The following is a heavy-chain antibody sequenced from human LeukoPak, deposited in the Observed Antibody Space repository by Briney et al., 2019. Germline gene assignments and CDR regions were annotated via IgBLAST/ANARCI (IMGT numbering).Heavy chain of an antibody. V-gene: IGHV3-30*18. CDR2: IANDGRDK. CDR3: VKDMKIKAAGYYFDY. D-gene: IGHD6-13*01. J-gene: IGHJ4*02. CDR1: GFTFSDYG. Sequence: GWSLRLSCAASGFTFSDYGMHWVRQAPGKGLEWVAVIANDGRDKKYADSVRGRFTISRDNSKNTVYLQMNSLRAEDAAVFYCVKDMKIKAAGYYFDYWGQGTLVTVSS.